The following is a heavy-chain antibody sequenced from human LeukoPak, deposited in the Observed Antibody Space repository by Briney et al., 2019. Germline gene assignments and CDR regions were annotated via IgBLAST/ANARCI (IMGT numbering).Heavy chain of an antibody. CDR3: ARYCSGGSCHYDAFDI. D-gene: IGHD2-15*01. J-gene: IGHJ3*02. Sequence: GGSLRLSCAASGFTFSSYSMNWVCHAPGKGLVWVSRINSDGSSTSYADSVKGRFTISRDNAKNTLYLQMNSLRAEDTAVYYCARYCSGGSCHYDAFDIWGQGTMVTVSS. CDR1: GFTFSSYS. CDR2: INSDGSST. V-gene: IGHV3-74*01.